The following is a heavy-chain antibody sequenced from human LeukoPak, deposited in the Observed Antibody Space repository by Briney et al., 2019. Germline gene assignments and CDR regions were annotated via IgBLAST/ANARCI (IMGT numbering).Heavy chain of an antibody. CDR3: ARSAYYYDSRGYHNYYYYGMDV. CDR2: ISHDGSNK. Sequence: PEGSLRLSCAASGFTFSSYGMHWVRQAPGKGLEWVAVISHDGSNKYYADSVKGRFTISRDNSKNTLYLQMNSLRAEDTAVYYCARSAYYYDSRGYHNYYYYGMDVWGQGTTVTVSS. V-gene: IGHV3-30*03. CDR1: GFTFSSYG. J-gene: IGHJ6*02. D-gene: IGHD3-22*01.